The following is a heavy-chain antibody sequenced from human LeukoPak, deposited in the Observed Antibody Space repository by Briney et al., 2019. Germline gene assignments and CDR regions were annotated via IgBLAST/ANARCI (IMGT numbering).Heavy chain of an antibody. Sequence: PGGSLRLSCAASGFTFSSYGMHWVRQAPGKGLEWVAFIRYDGSNKYYADSVKGRFTISRDNAKNSLYLQMNSLRPEGTAVYYCARDLGWDLPFDYWGQGTLVTVSS. V-gene: IGHV3-30*02. CDR3: ARDLGWDLPFDY. D-gene: IGHD1-26*01. CDR1: GFTFSSYG. CDR2: IRYDGSNK. J-gene: IGHJ4*02.